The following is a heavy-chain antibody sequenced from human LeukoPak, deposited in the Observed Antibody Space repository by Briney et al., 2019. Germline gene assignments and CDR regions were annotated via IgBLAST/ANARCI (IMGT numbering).Heavy chain of an antibody. CDR2: INPNSGGT. CDR3: ARDKEFGLRYFET. D-gene: IGHD3-9*01. V-gene: IGHV1-2*02. CDR1: GYTFTGYY. Sequence: ASVKVSCKASGYTFTGYYMHWVRQAPGQGLEWMGWINPNSGGTNYAQKFQGGVTMTRDTSISTAYMELSRLRSDDTAVYYCARDKEFGLRYFETWGQGTLVTVSS. J-gene: IGHJ4*02.